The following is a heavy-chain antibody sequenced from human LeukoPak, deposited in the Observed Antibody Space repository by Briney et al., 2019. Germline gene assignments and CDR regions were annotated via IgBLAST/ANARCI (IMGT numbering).Heavy chain of an antibody. Sequence: ASVKVSCKASGYTFTGYYMHWVRQAPGQGLEWMGWINPNSGGTNYAQKFQGRVTMTRDTSISTDYMELSRLRSDDTAVYYCATLTDSGSYYIPFDYWGQGTLVTVSS. D-gene: IGHD3-10*01. J-gene: IGHJ4*02. V-gene: IGHV1-2*02. CDR3: ATLTDSGSYYIPFDY. CDR1: GYTFTGYY. CDR2: INPNSGGT.